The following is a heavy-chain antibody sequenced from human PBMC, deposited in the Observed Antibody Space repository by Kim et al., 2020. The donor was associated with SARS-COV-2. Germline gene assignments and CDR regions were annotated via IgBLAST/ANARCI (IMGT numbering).Heavy chain of an antibody. Sequence: QKFQGRVTITRDTSASTAYMELSSLRSEDTAVYYCARDVAAAGTFSWFDPWGQGTLVTVSS. V-gene: IGHV1-3*01. CDR3: ARDVAAAGTFSWFDP. J-gene: IGHJ5*02. D-gene: IGHD6-13*01.